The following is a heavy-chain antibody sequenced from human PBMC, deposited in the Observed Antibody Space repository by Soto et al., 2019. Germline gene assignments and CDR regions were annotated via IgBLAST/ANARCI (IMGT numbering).Heavy chain of an antibody. CDR1: GFTLSSYA. CDR3: AQGFRAYGDYVSPHFDY. D-gene: IGHD4-17*01. J-gene: IGHJ4*02. CDR2: ISYDGSNK. V-gene: IGHV3-30-3*01. Sequence: QVQLVESGGGVVQPGRSLRLSCAASGFTLSSYAMHWVRQAPGKGLEWVAVISYDGSNKYYADSVKGRFTISRDNSKNTLYLQMNSLRAEDTAVYYCAQGFRAYGDYVSPHFDYWGQGTLVTVSS.